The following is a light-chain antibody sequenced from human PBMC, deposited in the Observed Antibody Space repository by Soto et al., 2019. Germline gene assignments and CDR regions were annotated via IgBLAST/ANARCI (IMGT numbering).Light chain of an antibody. CDR3: QQSYSTLFT. V-gene: IGKV1-39*01. Sequence: DIQMTQSPSSLSASVGDRVTITCRASQSISSHLNWYQQKPGKAPKLLIYAASSLQSGVPSRFSGSGSGTDFTLTISSLQPEDCATYYCQQSYSTLFTFGPGTKVDIK. J-gene: IGKJ3*01. CDR2: AAS. CDR1: QSISSH.